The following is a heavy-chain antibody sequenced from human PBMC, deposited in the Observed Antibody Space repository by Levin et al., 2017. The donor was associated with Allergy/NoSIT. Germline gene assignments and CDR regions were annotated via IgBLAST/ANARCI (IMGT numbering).Heavy chain of an antibody. Sequence: SETLSLTCTVSGGSINSYSWNWIRQPPGKGLEWIGYIFYSGSANYNPSLQSRVTISVDTSKNQFSLKLSSVTAADTAVYYCARETYGMDVWGQGTTVTVSS. V-gene: IGHV4-59*01. CDR3: ARETYGMDV. J-gene: IGHJ6*02. CDR1: GGSINSYS. CDR2: IFYSGSA.